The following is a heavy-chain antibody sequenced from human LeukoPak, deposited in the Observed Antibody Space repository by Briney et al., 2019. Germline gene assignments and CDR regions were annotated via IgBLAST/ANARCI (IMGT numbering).Heavy chain of an antibody. CDR2: IYLDGSRA. V-gene: IGHV3-7*01. D-gene: IGHD2-2*01. J-gene: IGHJ6*03. CDR1: GFTFSNYW. CDR3: GRAGPVTKDHFIDV. Sequence: GGSLRLSCAVSGFTFSNYWMNWARQSPGKGLEWVANIYLDGSRAYYVDSVKGRFTISRDNAKNSLFLQMNSLSAEDTAVYYCGRAGPVTKDHFIDVWGKGTTVTVSS.